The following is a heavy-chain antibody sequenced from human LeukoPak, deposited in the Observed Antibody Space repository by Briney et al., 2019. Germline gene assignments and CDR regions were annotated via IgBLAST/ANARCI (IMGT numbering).Heavy chain of an antibody. CDR1: GYTFTGYY. CDR2: INPNSGGT. D-gene: IGHD3-22*01. Sequence: GASVKVSCKASGYTFTGYYMHWVRQAPGQGLEWMGWINPNSGGTNYAQKFQGRVTMTRDTSISTTYMELSRLRSDDTAVYYCAMGTYYDSSGYYSPSNGEAFDIWGQGTTVTVSS. V-gene: IGHV1-2*02. CDR3: AMGTYYDSSGYYSPSNGEAFDI. J-gene: IGHJ3*02.